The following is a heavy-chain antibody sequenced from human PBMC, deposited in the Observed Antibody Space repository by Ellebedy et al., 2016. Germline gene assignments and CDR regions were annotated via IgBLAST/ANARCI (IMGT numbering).Heavy chain of an antibody. V-gene: IGHV3-7*01. CDR2: IKQDGSEK. Sequence: GGSLRLXXAGSGFNWETDSMNWIRQAPGKGLEWVANIKQDGSEKYYEDSVKGRFTISRDNAKKSLYLQMNSLRAEDTAVYYCARIPTIIGTTTWGLGTLVTVSS. CDR1: GFNWETDS. D-gene: IGHD1-7*01. J-gene: IGHJ4*02. CDR3: ARIPTIIGTTT.